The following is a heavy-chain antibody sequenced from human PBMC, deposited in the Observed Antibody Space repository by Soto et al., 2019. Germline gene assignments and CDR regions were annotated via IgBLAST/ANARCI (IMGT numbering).Heavy chain of an antibody. CDR3: TTVSIVVVPAAIGYYYYYYGMDV. D-gene: IGHD2-2*02. CDR2: IKSKTDGGTT. J-gene: IGHJ6*02. Sequence: GGSLRLSCAASGFTFSNAWMSWVRQAPGKGLEWVGRIKSKTDGGTTDYAAPVKGRFTISRDDSKNTLYLQMNSLKTEDTAVYYCTTVSIVVVPAAIGYYYYYYGMDVWGQGTTVTVSS. V-gene: IGHV3-15*01. CDR1: GFTFSNAW.